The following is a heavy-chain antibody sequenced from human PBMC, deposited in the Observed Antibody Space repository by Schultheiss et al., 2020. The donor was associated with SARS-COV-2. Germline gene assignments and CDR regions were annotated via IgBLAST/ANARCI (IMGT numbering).Heavy chain of an antibody. CDR3: ARSRPSTNYYYYYYMDV. V-gene: IGHV4-34*10. CDR2: IYYSGST. Sequence: SETLSLTCAVYGGSFSGYYWSWIRQPPGKGLEWIGYIYYSGSTNYNPSLKSRITMSVDTSKNQFYLKLSSVTAADTAVYYCARSRPSTNYYYYYYMDVWGKGTTVTVSS. D-gene: IGHD2-2*01. J-gene: IGHJ6*03. CDR1: GGSFSGYY.